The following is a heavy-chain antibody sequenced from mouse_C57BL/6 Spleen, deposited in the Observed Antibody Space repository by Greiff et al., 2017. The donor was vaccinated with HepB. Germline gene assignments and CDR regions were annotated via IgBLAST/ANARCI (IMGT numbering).Heavy chain of an antibody. Sequence: QVQLKESGPGLVQPSQSLSITCTVSGFSLTSYGVHWVRQSPGKGLEWLGVIWSGGSTDYNAAFISRLSISKDNSKCQVFFKMNSLQADDTAIYYCASSLLRFYAMDYWGQGTSVTVSS. CDR2: IWSGGST. CDR1: GFSLTSYG. V-gene: IGHV2-2*01. D-gene: IGHD1-1*01. CDR3: ASSLLRFYAMDY. J-gene: IGHJ4*01.